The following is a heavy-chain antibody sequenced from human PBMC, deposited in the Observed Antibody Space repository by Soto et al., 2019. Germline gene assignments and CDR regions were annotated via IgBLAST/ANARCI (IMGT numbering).Heavy chain of an antibody. CDR1: GFTFSSYA. CDR2: ISGSGGST. CDR3: AKAVGSGSYGFDY. V-gene: IGHV3-23*01. J-gene: IGHJ4*02. D-gene: IGHD3-10*01. Sequence: EVQLLESVGGLVQPGGSLRLSCAASGFTFSSYAMSWVRQAPGKGLEWVSAISGSGGSTYYADSVKGRFTISRDNSKNTLYLQMNSLRAEDTAVYYCAKAVGSGSYGFDYWGQGTLVTVSS.